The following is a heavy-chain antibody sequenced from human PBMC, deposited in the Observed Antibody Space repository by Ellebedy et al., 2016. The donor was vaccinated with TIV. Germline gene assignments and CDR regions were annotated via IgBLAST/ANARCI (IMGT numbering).Heavy chain of an antibody. Sequence: GESLKISCLASGFTFSTYSMAWVRQAPGKGLEWVSSIRSNSDYTFYGDSVRGRFTISRDNAKNSLYLQRNSLRAEDTAMYYCARDNSANDCWGQGILVTVSS. D-gene: IGHD2/OR15-2a*01. CDR2: IRSNSDYT. V-gene: IGHV3-21*01. J-gene: IGHJ4*02. CDR1: GFTFSTYS. CDR3: ARDNSANDC.